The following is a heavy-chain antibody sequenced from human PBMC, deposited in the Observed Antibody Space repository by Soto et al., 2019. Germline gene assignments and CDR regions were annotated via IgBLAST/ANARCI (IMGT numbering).Heavy chain of an antibody. D-gene: IGHD3-22*01. CDR2: IHYSGST. Sequence: QVQLQESGPGLVKPSQTLSLTCTVSGGSISSGGYYWSWIRQHPGKGLEWIGYIHYSGSTYYNPSLKSRVTIPVDTSKNQPSLKLSSVPAADTAVDYCAREGSSGYYHWGQGTLVTVSS. CDR1: GGSISSGGYY. J-gene: IGHJ5*02. CDR3: AREGSSGYYH. V-gene: IGHV4-31*03.